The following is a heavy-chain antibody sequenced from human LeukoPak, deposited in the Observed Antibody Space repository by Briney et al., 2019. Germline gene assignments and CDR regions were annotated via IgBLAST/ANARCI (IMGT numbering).Heavy chain of an antibody. Sequence: SGTLSLTCAVYGGSFSGYYWSWIRQPPGKGLEWIGEINHSGSTNYNPSLKSRVTISVDTSKNQFSLKLSSVTAADTAVYYCARGRVDYYDSSGSPSNDYWGQGTLVTVSS. CDR3: ARGRVDYYDSSGSPSNDY. V-gene: IGHV4-34*01. CDR1: GGSFSGYY. CDR2: INHSGST. J-gene: IGHJ4*02. D-gene: IGHD3-22*01.